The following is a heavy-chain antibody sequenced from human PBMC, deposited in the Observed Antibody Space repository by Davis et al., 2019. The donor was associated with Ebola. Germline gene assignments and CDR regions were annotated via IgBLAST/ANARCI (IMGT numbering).Heavy chain of an antibody. J-gene: IGHJ5*02. CDR1: GFTFHDYA. CDR2: ISWNSGRI. CDR3: AKGDYFDTSGGS. V-gene: IGHV3-9*01. Sequence: PGGSLRLSCAASGFTFHDYAMHWVRHAPGKGLEWVSGISWNSGRIDYADSVKGRFTISRDSAKNSLYLQMNSLRAEDTAFYYCAKGDYFDTSGGSWGQGTLVTVSS. D-gene: IGHD3-22*01.